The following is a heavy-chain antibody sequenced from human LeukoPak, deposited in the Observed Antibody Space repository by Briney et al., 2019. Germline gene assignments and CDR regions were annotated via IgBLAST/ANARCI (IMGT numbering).Heavy chain of an antibody. Sequence: GGALRLSCAAPGFTFSSYSMNWVRQAPGEGLEWVPSISGSSSYIYYADSVKGRFTISRDNAKNSLYLQMNSLRAEDTAVYYCVCGTTPGWFDPWGQGTLVTVSS. V-gene: IGHV3-21*01. CDR3: VCGTTPGWFDP. J-gene: IGHJ5*02. CDR1: GFTFSSYS. D-gene: IGHD1-1*01. CDR2: ISGSSSYI.